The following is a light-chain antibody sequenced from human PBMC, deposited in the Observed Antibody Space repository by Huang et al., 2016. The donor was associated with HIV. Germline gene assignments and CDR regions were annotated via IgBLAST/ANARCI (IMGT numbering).Light chain of an antibody. J-gene: IGKJ1*01. V-gene: IGKV1-39*01. Sequence: DIQMTQSPSSLSASVGDRVTITCRASQSISSNLNWYQQKPGKAPKLLIYAASSLQSGVPSRFSGIRSGTDFTLTISSLQPEDFATYYCQQSYSTLWTFGQGTKVEIK. CDR2: AAS. CDR3: QQSYSTLWT. CDR1: QSISSN.